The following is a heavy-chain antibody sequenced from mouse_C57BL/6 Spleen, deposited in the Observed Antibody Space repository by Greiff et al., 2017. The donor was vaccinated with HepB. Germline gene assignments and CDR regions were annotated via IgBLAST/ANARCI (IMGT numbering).Heavy chain of an antibody. CDR1: GYTFTGYW. Sequence: QVQLQQSGAELMKPGASVKLSCKATGYTFTGYWIEWVKQRPGHGLEWIGEILPGSGSTNYNEKFKGKATFTADTSSNTAYMQISSLTTEDSAIYYCARNYDYDDYYAMDYWGQGTSVTVSS. CDR2: ILPGSGST. V-gene: IGHV1-9*01. J-gene: IGHJ4*01. CDR3: ARNYDYDDYYAMDY. D-gene: IGHD2-4*01.